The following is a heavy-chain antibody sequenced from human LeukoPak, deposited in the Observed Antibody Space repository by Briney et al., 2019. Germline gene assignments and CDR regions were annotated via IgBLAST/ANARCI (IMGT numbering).Heavy chain of an antibody. CDR1: GYTFTGYY. CDR3: ARVPFRKGPRNAFDI. CDR2: INPNSGGT. Sequence: EASVKVSCKASGYTFTGYYMHWVRQAPGQGLEWMGWINPNSGGTNYAQKFQGRVTMTRDTSISTAYMELSRLRSDDTAVYYCARVPFRKGPRNAFDIWGQGTMVTVSS. V-gene: IGHV1-2*02. J-gene: IGHJ3*02.